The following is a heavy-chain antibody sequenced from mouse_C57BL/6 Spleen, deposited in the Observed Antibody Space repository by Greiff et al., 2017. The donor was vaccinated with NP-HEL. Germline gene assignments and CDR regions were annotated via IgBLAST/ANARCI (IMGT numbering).Heavy chain of an antibody. CDR1: GYTFTDYY. Sequence: VHVKQSGPVLVKPGASVKMSCKASGYTFTDYYMNWVKQSHGKSLEWIGVINPYNGGTSYNQKFKGKATLTVDKSSSTAYMELNSLTSEDSAVYYCAFYYEYDVYFDYWGQGTTLTVSS. J-gene: IGHJ2*01. V-gene: IGHV1-19*01. D-gene: IGHD2-4*01. CDR2: INPYNGGT. CDR3: AFYYEYDVYFDY.